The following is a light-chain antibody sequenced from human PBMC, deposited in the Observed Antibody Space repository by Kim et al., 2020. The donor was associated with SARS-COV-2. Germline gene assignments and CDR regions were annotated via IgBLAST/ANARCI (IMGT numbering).Light chain of an antibody. CDR3: TSYTISNAWV. Sequence: QSALTQPASVSGSPGQSITISCTGSSSDIGNFNSVSWFQQYPGRVPKLLTYDVSVRSSGVSSRFSASKSDNTASLTISGLQAEDEAVYYCTSYTISNAWVFGGGTQLTVL. CDR2: DVS. J-gene: IGLJ3*02. CDR1: SSDIGNFNS. V-gene: IGLV2-14*03.